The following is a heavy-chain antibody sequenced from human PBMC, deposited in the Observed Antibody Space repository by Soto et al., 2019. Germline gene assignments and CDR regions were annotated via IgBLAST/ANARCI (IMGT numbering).Heavy chain of an antibody. CDR3: ARDSGYGIDY. CDR1: GGSISNYY. D-gene: IGHD4-17*01. J-gene: IGHJ4*02. V-gene: IGHV4-59*01. Sequence: SETLSLTCTVSGGSISNYYWSWIRQPPGKGLEWIGYLYNSGSTNYSPSLKSRVTISVDTSKNQFSLKLSPVTAADTAVYYCARDSGYGIDYWGQGALVTVSS. CDR2: LYNSGST.